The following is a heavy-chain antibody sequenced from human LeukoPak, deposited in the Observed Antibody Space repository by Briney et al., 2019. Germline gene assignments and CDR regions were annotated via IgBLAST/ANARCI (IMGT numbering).Heavy chain of an antibody. CDR2: ISWDGGST. Sequence: PGRSLRLSCAASGFTFDDYAMHWVRQAPGKGLEWVSLISWDGGSTYYADSVKGRFTISRDNSKNSLYLQMNSLRAEDTALYYCAKGGIAAAGPSDYWGQGTLVTVSS. V-gene: IGHV3-43D*03. CDR1: GFTFDDYA. D-gene: IGHD6-13*01. J-gene: IGHJ4*02. CDR3: AKGGIAAAGPSDY.